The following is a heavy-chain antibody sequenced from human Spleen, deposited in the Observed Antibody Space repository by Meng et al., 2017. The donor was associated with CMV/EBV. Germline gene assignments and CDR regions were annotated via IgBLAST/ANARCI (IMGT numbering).Heavy chain of an antibody. Sequence: SETLSLTCTVSGGSISSYYWSWIRQPPGKGLEWIGEINHSGSTNYNPSLKSRVTISVDTSKNQFSLKLSSVTAADTAVYYCARMGTVTTDFDYWGQGTLVTVSS. D-gene: IGHD4-11*01. CDR1: GGSISSYY. V-gene: IGHV4-34*01. CDR3: ARMGTVTTDFDY. J-gene: IGHJ4*02. CDR2: INHSGST.